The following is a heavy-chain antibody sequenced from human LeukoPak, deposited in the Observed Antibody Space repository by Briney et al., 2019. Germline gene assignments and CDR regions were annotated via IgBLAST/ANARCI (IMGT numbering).Heavy chain of an antibody. D-gene: IGHD6-13*01. CDR2: INAGNGNT. CDR3: ARWAIAAAGTGFDY. V-gene: IGHV1-3*01. CDR1: GYTFTSYA. J-gene: IGHJ4*02. Sequence: GASVKVSCKASGYTFTSYAMHWVRQAPGQRLERMGWINAGNGNTKYSQKFQGRVTITRDTSASTAYMELSSLRSEDTAMYYCARWAIAAAGTGFDYWGQGTLVTVSS.